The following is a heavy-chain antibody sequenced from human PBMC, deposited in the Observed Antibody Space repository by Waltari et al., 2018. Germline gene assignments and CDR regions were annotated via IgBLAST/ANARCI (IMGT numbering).Heavy chain of an antibody. Sequence: QVQLQQWGAGLLKPSETLSLTCAVYGGSFSGYYWSWIRQPPGKGLEWIGEINHSGSTTNNPSLKSRVTRSVDTSKNQFSLKLSSVTAADTAVYYCARGGFCSSTSCPHYYYYGMDVWGQGTTVTVSS. V-gene: IGHV4-34*01. CDR1: GGSFSGYY. CDR3: ARGGFCSSTSCPHYYYYGMDV. D-gene: IGHD2-2*01. CDR2: INHSGST. J-gene: IGHJ6*02.